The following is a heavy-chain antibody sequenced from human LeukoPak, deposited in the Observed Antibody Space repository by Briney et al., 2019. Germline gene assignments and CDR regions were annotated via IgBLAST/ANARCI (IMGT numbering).Heavy chain of an antibody. V-gene: IGHV1-69*05. J-gene: IGHJ5*02. CDR2: IIPIFGTA. D-gene: IGHD5-12*01. Sequence: SVKVSCKVSGASFRSSTFAWVRQAPGRGLGWMGGIIPIFGTANYALEFQGRATITTDESTRTVYMELSSLISEDTAMYYCARGPLHVALSSGYLKWLDPWGQGSLVTVSS. CDR3: ARGPLHVALSSGYLKWLDP. CDR1: GASFRSST.